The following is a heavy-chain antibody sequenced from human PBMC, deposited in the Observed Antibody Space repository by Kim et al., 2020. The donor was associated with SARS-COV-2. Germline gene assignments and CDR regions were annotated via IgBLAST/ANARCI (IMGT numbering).Heavy chain of an antibody. Sequence: SETLSLTCTVSGGSISSYYWSWIRQPPGKGLEWIGYIYYSGSTNYNPSLKSRVTISVDTSKNQFSLKLSSVTAADTAVYYCARAPTLFFDYWGRGTLVTVSS. V-gene: IGHV4-59*13. J-gene: IGHJ4*02. CDR2: IYYSGST. CDR3: ARAPTLFFDY. CDR1: GGSISSYY. D-gene: IGHD4-17*01.